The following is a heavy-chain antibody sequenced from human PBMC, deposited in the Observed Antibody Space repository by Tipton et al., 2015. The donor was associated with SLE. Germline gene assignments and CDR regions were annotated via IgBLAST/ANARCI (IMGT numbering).Heavy chain of an antibody. D-gene: IGHD6-19*01. V-gene: IGHV1-18*01. CDR2: ISAYNGNT. J-gene: IGHJ6*03. Sequence: QLVQSGAEVKKPGASVKVSCKASGYTFTSYGISWVRQAPGQGLEWMGWISAYNGNTNYAQKLQGRVTMTRNTSVSTAYMELSSLRSEDTAVYYCAREDGYSSGWYGGYMDVWGKGTTVTVSS. CDR3: AREDGYSSGWYGGYMDV. CDR1: GYTFTSYG.